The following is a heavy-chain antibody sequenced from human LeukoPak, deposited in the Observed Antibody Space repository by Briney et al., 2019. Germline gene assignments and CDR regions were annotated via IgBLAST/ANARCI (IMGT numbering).Heavy chain of an antibody. CDR1: GFTFSSYE. CDR3: ARGHRPQYTSVWGNWFDP. V-gene: IGHV3-48*03. J-gene: IGHJ5*02. Sequence: PGGSLRLSCAGSGFTFSSYEMNWVRQAPGKGLQWVSYISSSGNKIYYANSVKGRFTISRDNAKNSLSLQMNSLRVEDTAVYYCARGHRPQYTSVWGNWFDPWGQGTLVTVSS. D-gene: IGHD6-19*01. CDR2: ISSSGNKI.